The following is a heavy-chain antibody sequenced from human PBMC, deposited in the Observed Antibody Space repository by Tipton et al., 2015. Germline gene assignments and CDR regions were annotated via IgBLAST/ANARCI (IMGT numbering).Heavy chain of an antibody. J-gene: IGHJ3*02. CDR3: ARYTSDFEAFDI. CDR2: ICDSGST. CDR1: GGSISGYC. D-gene: IGHD3-3*01. V-gene: IGHV4-59*01. Sequence: TLSLTCTVSGGSISGYCRNWIRQPPGKGLEWIGYICDSGSTSYNPSLESRATISLDTSKNQFSLKLNSVTAADAAVYYCARYTSDFEAFDIWGQGTMVTVPS.